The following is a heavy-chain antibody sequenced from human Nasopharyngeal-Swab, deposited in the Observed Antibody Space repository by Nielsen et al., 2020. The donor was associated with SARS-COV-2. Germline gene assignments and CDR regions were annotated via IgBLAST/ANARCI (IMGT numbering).Heavy chain of an antibody. Sequence: SETLSLTCTVSGGSINNYFWSWIRQPPGKGLEWIGYIYYSGSTNYNPSLKSRVTISVDTSKNQFSLKLSSVTAADTAVYYCARAEVLNGLDYWGQGTLVTVSS. V-gene: IGHV4-59*01. CDR1: GGSINNYF. CDR2: IYYSGST. J-gene: IGHJ4*02. D-gene: IGHD3-9*01. CDR3: ARAEVLNGLDY.